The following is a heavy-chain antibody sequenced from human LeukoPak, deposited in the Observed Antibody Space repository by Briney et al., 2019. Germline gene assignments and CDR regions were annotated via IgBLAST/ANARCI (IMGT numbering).Heavy chain of an antibody. CDR1: GFTFSGYW. CDR2: IKEDGSEK. CDR3: ARVDSGSACAS. J-gene: IGHJ1*01. V-gene: IGHV3-7*01. Sequence: GGSLRLSCAASGFTFSGYWMTWVRQAPGKGLEWVANIKEDGSEKNYVDSVKGRFAISRDISKNTLHLQMGSLRPEDMAVYYCARVDSGSACASWGQGILVTVSS. D-gene: IGHD6-19*01.